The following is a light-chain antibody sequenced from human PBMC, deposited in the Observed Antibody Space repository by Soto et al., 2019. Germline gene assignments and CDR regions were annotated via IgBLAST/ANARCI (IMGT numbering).Light chain of an antibody. Sequence: EVVLTQSPGTLSLSPGERATLSCRASQSISNNYFAWYQQKPGQAPRLLIFGSSDRATGIPDRFSGSGSGTYFTLTISRLEPEDFAVYYCQSYGSSPPHTLGQGTKLEIK. CDR2: GSS. CDR3: QSYGSSPPHT. V-gene: IGKV3-20*01. J-gene: IGKJ2*01. CDR1: QSISNNY.